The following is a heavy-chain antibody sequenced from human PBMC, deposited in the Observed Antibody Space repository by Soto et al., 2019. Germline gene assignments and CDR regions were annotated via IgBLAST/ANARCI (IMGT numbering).Heavy chain of an antibody. CDR3: ARAGGHCSSTSCVDF. CDR1: GDTFSSYG. J-gene: IGHJ4*02. CDR2: IKPVFGSP. Sequence: QVQLVQSGAEVKKPGSSVKVSCKTSGDTFSSYGINWVRLAPGQGLEWMGGIKPVFGSPVYARKFEDRLTMTADESTSTAYMQLSSLKSEDTAVYYCARAGGHCSSTSCVDFWGQGTLITVSS. V-gene: IGHV1-69*01. D-gene: IGHD2-2*01.